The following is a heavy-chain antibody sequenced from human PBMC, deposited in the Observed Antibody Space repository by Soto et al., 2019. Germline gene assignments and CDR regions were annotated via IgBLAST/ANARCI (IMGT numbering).Heavy chain of an antibody. D-gene: IGHD6-19*01. J-gene: IGHJ6*02. CDR2: INPSGGST. CDR1: GYTFTSYY. CDR3: ARSAVPNLYYYYGMDV. V-gene: IGHV1-2*04. Sequence: GASVKVSCKASGYTFTSYYMHWVRQAPGQGLEWMGIINPSGGSTNYAQKFQGWVTMTRDTSISTAYMELSRLRSDDTAVYYCARSAVPNLYYYYGMDVWGQGTTVTVSS.